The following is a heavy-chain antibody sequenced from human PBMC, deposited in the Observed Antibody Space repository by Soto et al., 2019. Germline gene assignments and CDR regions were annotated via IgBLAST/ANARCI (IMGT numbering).Heavy chain of an antibody. CDR1: GFTFSDYY. D-gene: IGHD4-17*01. Sequence: QVQVVESGGGLVKPGGSLRLSCVASGFTFSDYYMSWIRQAPGKGLEWLSYMSASGATIHYADSVKGRFTISRDNAKNSLYLKIDSRKADDTAVNYCARDRALTSVPQAFDYWGQGTLVTVSS. V-gene: IGHV3-11*01. J-gene: IGHJ4*02. CDR3: ARDRALTSVPQAFDY. CDR2: MSASGATI.